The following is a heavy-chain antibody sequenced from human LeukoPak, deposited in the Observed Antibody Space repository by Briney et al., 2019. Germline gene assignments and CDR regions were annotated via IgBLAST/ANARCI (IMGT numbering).Heavy chain of an antibody. Sequence: SETLSLTCAVSGGSISSSNWWSWVRQPPGKGLEWIGEIYHSGSTNYNPSLKSRVTISVDKSKNQFSLKLSSVTAADTAVYYCAGERGGGGYYYANDAFDIWGQGTMVTVSS. J-gene: IGHJ3*02. CDR1: GGSISSSNW. CDR2: IYHSGST. V-gene: IGHV4-4*02. D-gene: IGHD3-22*01. CDR3: AGERGGGGYYYANDAFDI.